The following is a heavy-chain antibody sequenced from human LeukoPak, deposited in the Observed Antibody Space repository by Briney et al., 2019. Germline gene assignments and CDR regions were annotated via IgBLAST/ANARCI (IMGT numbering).Heavy chain of an antibody. D-gene: IGHD6-19*01. J-gene: IGHJ4*02. CDR3: ARDPGSGWLSTFDY. CDR2: IIPIFGTA. V-gene: IGHV1-69*13. Sequence: GASVKVPCKASGGTFSSYAISWVRQAPGQGLEWMGGIIPIFGTANYAQKFQGRVTITADESTSTAYMELSSLRSEDTAVYYCARDPGSGWLSTFDYWGQGTLVTVSS. CDR1: GGTFSSYA.